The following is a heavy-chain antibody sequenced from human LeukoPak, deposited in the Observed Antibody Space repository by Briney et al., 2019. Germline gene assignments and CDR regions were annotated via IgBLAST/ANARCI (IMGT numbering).Heavy chain of an antibody. J-gene: IGHJ6*03. Sequence: GGSLRLSCAASGFIFNNYAMSWVRQAPGKGLEWVSAISGNGGGTYYADSVKGRFTISRDNSKNTLYLQMNSLRAEDTAVYYCAKDLAYCSSTSCYDFFMDVWGKGTTVTVSS. CDR2: ISGNGGGT. D-gene: IGHD2-2*01. V-gene: IGHV3-23*01. CDR3: AKDLAYCSSTSCYDFFMDV. CDR1: GFIFNNYA.